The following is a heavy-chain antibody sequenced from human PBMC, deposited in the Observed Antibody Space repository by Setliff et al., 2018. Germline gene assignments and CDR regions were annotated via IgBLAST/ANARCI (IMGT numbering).Heavy chain of an antibody. D-gene: IGHD3-10*01. CDR1: GFTFRSYE. V-gene: IGHV3-48*03. CDR2: ITTSGSTI. J-gene: IGHJ4*02. Sequence: GGSLRLSCAASGFTFRSYEMNWVRQAPGKGLEWISYITTSGSTIYYADSVKGRSTISRDNAKNSLSLQMSNLRTEDTAVYYCFGAGTCSYWGQGTLVTVSS. CDR3: FGAGTCSY.